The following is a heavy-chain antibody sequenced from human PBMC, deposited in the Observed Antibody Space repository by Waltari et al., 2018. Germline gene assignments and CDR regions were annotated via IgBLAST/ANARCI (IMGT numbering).Heavy chain of an antibody. D-gene: IGHD6-19*01. CDR3: ATPGYSSGWY. J-gene: IGHJ4*02. Sequence: QVQLVESGGGVVQPGGSLRLSCAASGFTFSSYGMHWVRQAPGKGLEWVALIRYDGSNKYYADSVKGRFTISRDNSKNTLYLQMNSLRAEDTAVYYCATPGYSSGWYWGQGTLVTVSS. CDR2: IRYDGSNK. V-gene: IGHV3-30*02. CDR1: GFTFSSYG.